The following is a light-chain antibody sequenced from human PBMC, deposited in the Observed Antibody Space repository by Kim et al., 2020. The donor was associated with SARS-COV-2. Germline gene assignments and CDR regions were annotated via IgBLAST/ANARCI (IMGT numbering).Light chain of an antibody. Sequence: ELTQPPSASGTPGQRVTISCSGSSSKIGTNIVNWYQQLPGTAPKLLIYNNNKRPSGVPDRFSGSKSGTSASLAIGGLQSEDEADYYCAAWEDSLNGWVFGGGTQLTVL. J-gene: IGLJ3*02. CDR3: AAWEDSLNGWV. V-gene: IGLV1-44*01. CDR2: NNN. CDR1: SSKIGTNI.